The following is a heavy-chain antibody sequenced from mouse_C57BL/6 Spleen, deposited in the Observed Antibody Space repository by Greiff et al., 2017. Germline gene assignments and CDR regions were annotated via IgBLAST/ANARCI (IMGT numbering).Heavy chain of an antibody. V-gene: IGHV1-80*01. J-gene: IGHJ2*01. CDR1: GYAFSSYW. Sequence: VQLQQSGAELVKPGASVKISCKASGYAFSSYWMNWVKQRTGTGLEWIGQIYPGDGDTNYNGKFKGKATLTADKSSSTAYMQLSSLTSEDSAVYFCAREGGLDYWGQGTTLTVSS. CDR3: AREGGLDY. CDR2: IYPGDGDT.